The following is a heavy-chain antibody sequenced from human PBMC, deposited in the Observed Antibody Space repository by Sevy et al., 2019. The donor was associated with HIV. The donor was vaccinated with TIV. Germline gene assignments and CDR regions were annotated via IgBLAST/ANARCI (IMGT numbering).Heavy chain of an antibody. V-gene: IGHV4-38-2*02. CDR1: GYSISSGYL. J-gene: IGHJ3*01. D-gene: IGHD3-9*01. CDR3: ANFGRLLIINGDAFDV. CDR2: VDHTGNT. Sequence: SETLSLTCTVSGYSISSGYLWGWIRQPPGKGLEWIGSVDHTGNTYYNPSLKSRVNTSVDTSKNQFYLRLSSVTAADTAVYYCANFGRLLIINGDAFDVWGQGTMVTVSS.